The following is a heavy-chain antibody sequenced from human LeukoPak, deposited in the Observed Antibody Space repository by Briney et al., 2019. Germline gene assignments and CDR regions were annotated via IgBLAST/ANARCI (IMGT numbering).Heavy chain of an antibody. CDR1: GVSISSSYSY. Sequence: PSETLSLTCTVSGVSISSSYSYWGWIRQPPGMGLEWIGSIYYTGNTYYNPSLKSRVTISVDTSKNQFSLKLSSVTAADAAVYYCARVWELSDAFDIWGQGTMVTVSS. V-gene: IGHV4-39*07. CDR3: ARVWELSDAFDI. J-gene: IGHJ3*02. D-gene: IGHD1-26*01. CDR2: IYYTGNT.